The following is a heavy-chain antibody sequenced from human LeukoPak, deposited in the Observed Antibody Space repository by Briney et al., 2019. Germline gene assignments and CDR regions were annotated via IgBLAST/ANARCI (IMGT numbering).Heavy chain of an antibody. CDR2: IKSKTDGGTT. CDR1: GFTFSNAW. V-gene: IGHV3-15*01. CDR3: TTAPSIVVVPAATP. Sequence: GGSLRLSCAASGFTFSNAWMSWVRQAPGKGLEWVGRIKSKTDGGTTDYAAPVKGTFTISRDDSKNTLYLQMNRLKTEDTAVYSCTTAPSIVVVPAATPWGQGTLVTVSS. J-gene: IGHJ5*02. D-gene: IGHD2-2*01.